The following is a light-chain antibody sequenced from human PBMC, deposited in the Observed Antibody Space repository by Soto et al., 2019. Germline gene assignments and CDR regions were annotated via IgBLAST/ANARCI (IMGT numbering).Light chain of an antibody. J-gene: IGKJ1*01. Sequence: EIVLTQSPGTLSLSPGERGSLFCRASQSVSKYLGWYQQKPGQAPRLLIYGASTRATGIPARFSGSGSGTEFTLTISSLQSEDFAVYYCQQYNNWPRTFGQGTKVDIK. CDR3: QQYNNWPRT. CDR1: QSVSKY. CDR2: GAS. V-gene: IGKV3-15*01.